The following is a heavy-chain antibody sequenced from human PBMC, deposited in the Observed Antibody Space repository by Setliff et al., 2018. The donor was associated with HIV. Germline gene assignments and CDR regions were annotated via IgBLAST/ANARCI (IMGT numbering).Heavy chain of an antibody. D-gene: IGHD3-22*01. CDR1: GYTFSNYD. V-gene: IGHV1-8*02. CDR2: MNPDSRNT. J-gene: IGHJ6*03. CDR3: ARARTDYYDRRRRSHYYIDV. Sequence: APVKVSCKPSGYTFSNYDINWVRQAAGQGLEWMGWMNPDSRNTGYAQRFEGRVTLTWDTSISTAYLELNHLKSDDTAVYYCARARTDYYDRRRRSHYYIDVWARGATVTVSS.